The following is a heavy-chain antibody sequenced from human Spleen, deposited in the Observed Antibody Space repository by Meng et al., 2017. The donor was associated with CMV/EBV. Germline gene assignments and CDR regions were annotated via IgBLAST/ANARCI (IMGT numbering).Heavy chain of an antibody. CDR2: ISSSGSTI. Sequence: GESLKISCAASGFTFSDYYMSWIRQAPGKGLEWVSYISSSGSTIYYADSVKGRFTISRDNAKNSLYLQMNSLRPEDTAVYYCAKGPYGYGEEDYYYYGMDVWGQGTTVTVSS. J-gene: IGHJ6*02. CDR1: GFTFSDYY. V-gene: IGHV3-11*04. CDR3: AKGPYGYGEEDYYYYGMDV. D-gene: IGHD5-18*01.